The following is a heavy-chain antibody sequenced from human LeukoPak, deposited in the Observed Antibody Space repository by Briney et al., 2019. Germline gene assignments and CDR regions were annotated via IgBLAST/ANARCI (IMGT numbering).Heavy chain of an antibody. V-gene: IGHV1-46*01. Sequence: ASEKVSCKASGYTFTSYYMHWVRQAPGQGLEWMGIINPSGGDTSYAQKFQGRLTMTRDTSTNTVYMELTSLRSEDTAVYYCAREVMDNLRFDYWGQGTLVTVSS. CDR1: GYTFTSYY. CDR2: INPSGGDT. CDR3: AREVMDNLRFDY. J-gene: IGHJ4*02. D-gene: IGHD1-14*01.